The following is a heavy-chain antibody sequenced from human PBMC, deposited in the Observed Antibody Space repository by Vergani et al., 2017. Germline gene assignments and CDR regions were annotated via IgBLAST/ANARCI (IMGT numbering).Heavy chain of an antibody. CDR2: IYTSGST. V-gene: IGHV4-61*02. J-gene: IGHJ3*02. D-gene: IGHD2-2*01. CDR3: ARDWGYCSSTSCPNAFDI. Sequence: QLQLQESGPGLVKPSETLSLTCTVSGGSISSSSYYWSWIRQPAGKGLEWIGRIYTSGSTNYNPSLKSRVTISVDTSKNQFSLKLSSVTAADTAVYYCARDWGYCSSTSCPNAFDIWGQGTMVTVSS. CDR1: GGSISSSSYY.